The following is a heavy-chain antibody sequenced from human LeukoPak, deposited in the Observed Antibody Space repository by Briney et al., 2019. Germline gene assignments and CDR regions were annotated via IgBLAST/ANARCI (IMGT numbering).Heavy chain of an antibody. CDR3: TTQSGAWNFDY. V-gene: IGHV3-15*07. Sequence: GGSLRLSCAASGFSFSDTWMNWVRQAPGKGLEWVGLIKRKTDDGTTDYAAAEKGRFTISRDDSKNTLYLQMNSLKTEDTAVYYCTTQSGAWNFDYWGQGTLVTVSS. D-gene: IGHD1-1*01. J-gene: IGHJ4*02. CDR2: IKRKTDDGTT. CDR1: GFSFSDTW.